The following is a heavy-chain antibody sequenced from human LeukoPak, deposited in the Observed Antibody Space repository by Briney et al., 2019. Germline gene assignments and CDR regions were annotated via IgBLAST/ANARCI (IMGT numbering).Heavy chain of an antibody. J-gene: IGHJ4*02. Sequence: GGSLRLSCAVSGFTFSNFWMHWVRQDPGKGLVWVARINSDGSTTTYADSVEGRFTISRDNAKNSLYLQMNSLRAEDTAVYYCARDRTPYCGGYCPIDYWGQGTLVTVSS. CDR3: ARDRTPYCGGYCPIDY. D-gene: IGHD2-21*02. CDR1: GFTFSNFW. CDR2: INSDGSTT. V-gene: IGHV3-74*01.